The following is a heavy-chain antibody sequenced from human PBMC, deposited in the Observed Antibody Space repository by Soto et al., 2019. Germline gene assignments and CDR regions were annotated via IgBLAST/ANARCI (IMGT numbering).Heavy chain of an antibody. CDR3: ARDTGDGTFDF. CDR1: GYTFSSYA. Sequence: ASVKVSCKASGYTFSSYAMHWVRQAPGQRLEWMGWINAGYGNTKSSQKFQDRVTISRDTSASTAYMELTSLRSENTAVYYCARDTGDGTFDFWGQGTLVTVSS. D-gene: IGHD7-27*01. J-gene: IGHJ4*02. CDR2: INAGYGNT. V-gene: IGHV1-3*01.